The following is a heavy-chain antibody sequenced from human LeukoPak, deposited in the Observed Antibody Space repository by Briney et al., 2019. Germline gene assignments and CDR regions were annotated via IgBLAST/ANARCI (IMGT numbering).Heavy chain of an antibody. V-gene: IGHV4-4*07. D-gene: IGHD1-26*01. J-gene: IGHJ5*02. CDR3: ANRGARAPDRGFDP. CDR2: IHTSGST. Sequence: SETLSLTCSVSGGSISSYYWSWIRQPAGKGLEWIGRIHTSGSTNYKPSLKSRVTMSADTSKNQISLKLSSVTAADTAVYYCANRGARAPDRGFDPWGQGTLVTVSS. CDR1: GGSISSYY.